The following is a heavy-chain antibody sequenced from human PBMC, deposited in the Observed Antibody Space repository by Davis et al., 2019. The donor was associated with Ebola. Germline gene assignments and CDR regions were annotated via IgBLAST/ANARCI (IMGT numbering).Heavy chain of an antibody. CDR2: ITTNTASP. CDR1: GYPFTDFA. CDR3: ARGMGELALN. V-gene: IGHV7-4-1*02. J-gene: IGHJ4*02. D-gene: IGHD3-16*01. Sequence: ASVKVPCKASGYPFTDFAINWLRQVPGQRFEWMGWITTNTASPTYARGFSERFVFSLDTSVDTAFLQINNLRSEDTAIYYCARGMGELALNWGQGTLVTVSS.